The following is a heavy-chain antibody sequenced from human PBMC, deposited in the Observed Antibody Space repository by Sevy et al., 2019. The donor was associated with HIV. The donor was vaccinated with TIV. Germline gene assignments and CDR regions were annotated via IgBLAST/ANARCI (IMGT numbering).Heavy chain of an antibody. Sequence: GGSLRLSCAASGFTFSSYGMHWVRQAPGKGLEWVAVISYDGSNKYYADSVKGRFTISRDNSKNTLYLQMNSLRAEDTAVYYCAIKEQDDYVWGSYRYGLLFDYWGQGILVTVSS. V-gene: IGHV3-30*03. CDR1: GFTFSSYG. CDR2: ISYDGSNK. J-gene: IGHJ4*02. CDR3: AIKEQDDYVWGSYRYGLLFDY. D-gene: IGHD3-16*02.